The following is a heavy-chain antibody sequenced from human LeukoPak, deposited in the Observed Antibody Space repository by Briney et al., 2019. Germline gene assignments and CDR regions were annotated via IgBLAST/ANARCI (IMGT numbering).Heavy chain of an antibody. J-gene: IGHJ6*02. CDR3: ATDYDFWSGSPRGGMDV. V-gene: IGHV1-2*02. D-gene: IGHD3-3*01. CDR2: INPNSGGT. Sequence: GASAKVSCTASGYTFTGYYMHWVRQAPGQGLEWMGWINPNSGGTNYAQKFQGRVTMTRDTSISTAYMELSRLRSDDTALYYCATDYDFWSGSPRGGMDVWGQGTTVTVSS. CDR1: GYTFTGYY.